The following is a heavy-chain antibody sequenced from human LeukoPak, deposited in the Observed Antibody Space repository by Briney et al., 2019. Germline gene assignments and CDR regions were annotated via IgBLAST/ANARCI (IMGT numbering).Heavy chain of an antibody. D-gene: IGHD5-18*01. CDR1: GFTFNNYE. V-gene: IGHV3-21*01. CDR2: ISSSSTYI. CDR3: ARGGYLDDY. Sequence: GGSLRLSCAASGFTFNNYEMNWVRQAPGKGLEWVSSISSSSTYIYHADSVKGRFTISRDNAKNSLYLQMNSLRAEDTAVYYCARGGYLDDYWGQGTLVTVSS. J-gene: IGHJ4*02.